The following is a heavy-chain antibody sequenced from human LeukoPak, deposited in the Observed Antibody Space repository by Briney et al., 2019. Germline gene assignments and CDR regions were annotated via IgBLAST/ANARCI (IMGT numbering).Heavy chain of an antibody. Sequence: GGSLRLSCAASGFTFSSYGMHRVRQAPGKGLEWVAVISYDGSNKYYADSVKGRFTISRDNSKNTLYLQMNSLRVEDTAVYYCAKGSISASYYYYYMDVWGKGTTVTVSS. CDR2: ISYDGSNK. J-gene: IGHJ6*03. V-gene: IGHV3-30*18. D-gene: IGHD2/OR15-2a*01. CDR1: GFTFSSYG. CDR3: AKGSISASYYYYYMDV.